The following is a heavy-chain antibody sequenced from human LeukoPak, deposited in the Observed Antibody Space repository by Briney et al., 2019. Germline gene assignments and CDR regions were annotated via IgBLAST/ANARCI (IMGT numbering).Heavy chain of an antibody. CDR3: ARMRSRIYLRIGYYYGMDV. J-gene: IGHJ6*02. V-gene: IGHV3-23*01. CDR1: GFTFSTYA. D-gene: IGHD2-15*01. Sequence: PGGSLRLSCAASGFTFSTYAVNWVRQAPGKGLEWVSTISGSGDSTYYADSVKGRFTISRDNSKDTLYLQMSSVRVDDTAVYYCARMRSRIYLRIGYYYGMDVWGQGTTVTVSS. CDR2: ISGSGDST.